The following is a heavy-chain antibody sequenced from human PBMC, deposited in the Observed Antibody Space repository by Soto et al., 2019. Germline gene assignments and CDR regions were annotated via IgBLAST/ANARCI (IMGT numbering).Heavy chain of an antibody. CDR2: IHYDGTT. V-gene: IGHV4-39*02. J-gene: IGHJ4*02. CDR1: GGSISSSGYR. CDR3: ASRVGGGSGSYYAY. D-gene: IGHD3-10*01. Sequence: PSETLSLTCTVSGGSISSSGYRWGWIRQPPGKGLEWIATIHYDGTTSYNPSLKSRVTIFIDTPKNHFSLKLSSVTAADTAVYFCASRVGGGSGSYYAYWGQGTLVTVSS.